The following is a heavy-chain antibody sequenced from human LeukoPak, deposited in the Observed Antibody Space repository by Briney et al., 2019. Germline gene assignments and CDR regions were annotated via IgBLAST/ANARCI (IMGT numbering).Heavy chain of an antibody. V-gene: IGHV4-34*01. Sequence: KPSGTLSLTCAVYGGSFSGYYWSWIRQPPGKGLEWIGEINHSGSTNYNPSLKSRVTISVDTSKNQFSLKLSSVTAADTAVYYCARGARTPSGYGSRTAGRANWFDPWGQGTLVTVSS. CDR1: GGSFSGYY. CDR2: INHSGST. D-gene: IGHD5-12*01. CDR3: ARGARTPSGYGSRTAGRANWFDP. J-gene: IGHJ5*02.